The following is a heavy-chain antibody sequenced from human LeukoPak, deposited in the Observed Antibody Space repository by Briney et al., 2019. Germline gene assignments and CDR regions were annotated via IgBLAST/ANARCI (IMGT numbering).Heavy chain of an antibody. J-gene: IGHJ4*02. CDR1: GYTFTGYC. CDR2: INPNSGGT. V-gene: IGHV1-2*02. D-gene: IGHD3-10*01. CDR3: ARGSLSRYYYGSGSYNY. Sequence: GASVKVSCKASGYTFTGYCMHWVRQAPGQGLEWMGWINPNSGGTNYAQKFQGRVTMTRDTSISTAYMELSRLRSDDTAVYYCARGSLSRYYYGSGSYNYWGQGTLVTVSS.